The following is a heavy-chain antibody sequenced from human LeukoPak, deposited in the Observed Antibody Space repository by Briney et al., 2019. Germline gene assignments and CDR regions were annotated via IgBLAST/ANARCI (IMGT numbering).Heavy chain of an antibody. D-gene: IGHD3-3*01. CDR3: ASHDYDFWSGYYTDVNWFDP. CDR2: IIPIFGTA. V-gene: IGHV1-69*13. CDR1: GGTFSSYA. J-gene: IGHJ5*02. Sequence: SVRVSCKASGGTFSSYAISWVRQALGQGLEWMGGIIPIFGTANYAQKFQGRVTITADESTSTAYMELSSLRSEDTAVYYCASHDYDFWSGYYTDVNWFDPWGQGTLVTVSS.